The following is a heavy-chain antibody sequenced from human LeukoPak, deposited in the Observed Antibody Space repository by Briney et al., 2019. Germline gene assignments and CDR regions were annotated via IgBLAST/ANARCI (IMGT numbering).Heavy chain of an antibody. J-gene: IGHJ3*02. CDR3: ARPHLGDPNSHAFDI. V-gene: IGHV3-21*01. CDR1: GFTFSSYS. D-gene: IGHD3-16*01. CDR2: ISSSSSSYI. Sequence: GGSLRLSCAASGFTFSSYSMNWVRQAPGKGLEWVSSISSSSSSYIYYADSVKGRFTISRDNAKNSLYLQMNSLRAEDTAVYYCARPHLGDPNSHAFDIWGQGTMVTVSS.